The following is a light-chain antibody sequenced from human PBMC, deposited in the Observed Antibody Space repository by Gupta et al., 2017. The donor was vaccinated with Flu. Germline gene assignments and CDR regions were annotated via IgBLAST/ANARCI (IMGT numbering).Light chain of an antibody. Sequence: DIQMTQSPSSLAASVGDRVTISCQASQDTKKYLNWYQQKPGKAPKLLIYDASNLEIGIPSRFSGSGSGTKFTLTISSLRPEDLATYYCPQEHILPIAFGGGTKVEIK. V-gene: IGKV1-33*01. CDR2: DAS. CDR3: PQEHILPIA. J-gene: IGKJ4*01. CDR1: QDTKKY.